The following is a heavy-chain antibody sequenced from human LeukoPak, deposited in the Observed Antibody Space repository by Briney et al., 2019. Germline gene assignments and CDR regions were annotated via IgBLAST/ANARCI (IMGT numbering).Heavy chain of an antibody. CDR1: GFTFSDYY. J-gene: IGHJ3*02. CDR2: ISSSGSTI. D-gene: IGHD3-3*01. CDR3: ARSHDFWSGYPAGVDAFDI. V-gene: IGHV3-11*01. Sequence: GGSLRLSCAASGFTFSDYYMSWIRQAPGKGLEWVSYISSSGSTIYYADSVKGRFTISRDNAKNSLYLQMNSLRAEDTAVYYCARSHDFWSGYPAGVDAFDIWGQGTMVTVSS.